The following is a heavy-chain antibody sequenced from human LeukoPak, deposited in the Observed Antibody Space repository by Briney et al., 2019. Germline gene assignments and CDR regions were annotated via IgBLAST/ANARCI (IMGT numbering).Heavy chain of an antibody. J-gene: IGHJ4*02. D-gene: IGHD5-18*01. CDR3: ARQRGPQLWTADY. CDR1: GSAFTSYW. V-gene: IGHV5-51*01. CDR2: IYPGDSDT. Sequence: GESLKISCKGSGSAFTSYWIGWVRQLPGKGLEWMGIIYPGDSDTRYSPSFQGQVTISADKSISTAYLQWSSLKASDTAMYYCARQRGPQLWTADYWGQGTLVTVSS.